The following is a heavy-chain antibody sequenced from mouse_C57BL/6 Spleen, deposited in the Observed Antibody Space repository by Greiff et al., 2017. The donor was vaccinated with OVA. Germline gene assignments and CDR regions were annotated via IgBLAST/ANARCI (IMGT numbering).Heavy chain of an antibody. CDR2: IYPGGGYT. D-gene: IGHD2-4*01. Sequence: VQLQQSGAELVRPGTSVKMSCKASGYTFTNYWIGWAKQRPGHGLEWIGDIYPGGGYTNYNEKFKGKATLTADKSSSTAYMQFSSLTSEDSAIYYCARRPYDYDEGYYFDYWGQGTTLTVSS. CDR3: ARRPYDYDEGYYFDY. V-gene: IGHV1-63*01. J-gene: IGHJ2*01. CDR1: GYTFTNYW.